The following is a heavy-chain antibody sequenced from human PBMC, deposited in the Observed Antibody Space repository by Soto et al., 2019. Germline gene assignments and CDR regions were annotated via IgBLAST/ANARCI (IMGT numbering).Heavy chain of an antibody. CDR1: GGTFSSYG. J-gene: IGHJ6*02. D-gene: IGHD7-27*01. CDR2: IIPILDTP. CDR3: ATGPSYYYFGLDV. V-gene: IGHV1-69*01. Sequence: QVQLVQSGAEVKKPGSSVKVSCKASGGTFSSYGMSWVRQAPGQGLEWMGGIIPILDTPKYAQKFQGRVTIMADEYMTTAYMELTSLRSEDTAMYYCATGPSYYYFGLDVWGQGTTVTVSS.